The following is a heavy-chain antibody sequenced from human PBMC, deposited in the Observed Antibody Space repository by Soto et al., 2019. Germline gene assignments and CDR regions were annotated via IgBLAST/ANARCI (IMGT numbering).Heavy chain of an antibody. Sequence: DVQLLESGGGLVQPGGSLRLSCATSGFTFTTYAMSWVRQAPGKGLEWVSSMSGSGGNTYYANSVKGRFTISRDNSENTLYLQMNSLRAEDAAVYYCAKDSRRDCSTTTCYLFDYWSQGTLVTVS. CDR1: GFTFTTYA. D-gene: IGHD2-2*01. CDR2: MSGSGGNT. CDR3: AKDSRRDCSTTTCYLFDY. V-gene: IGHV3-23*01. J-gene: IGHJ4*02.